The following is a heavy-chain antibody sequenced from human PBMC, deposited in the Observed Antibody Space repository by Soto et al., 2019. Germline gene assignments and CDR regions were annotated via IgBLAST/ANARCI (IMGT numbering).Heavy chain of an antibody. D-gene: IGHD3-3*01. J-gene: IGHJ6*02. CDR1: GGSISSYY. V-gene: IGHV4-4*07. CDR3: ARVGTYYDFWKCYYYYGMDV. CDR2: IYTSGST. Sequence: QVQLQESGPGLVKPSETLSLTCTVSGGSISSYYWSWIRQPAGKGLEWIGRIYTSGSTNYNPSLKSRVTMSVDTAKNQFSLKLRSVTAADTAVYYCARVGTYYDFWKCYYYYGMDVWGQGTTVTVSS.